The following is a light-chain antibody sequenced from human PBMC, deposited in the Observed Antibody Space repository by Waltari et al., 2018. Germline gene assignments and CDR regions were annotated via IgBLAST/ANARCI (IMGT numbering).Light chain of an antibody. CDR3: GADHGSGRNFVVV. V-gene: IGLV9-49*01. CDR1: SGYSNYK. J-gene: IGLJ2*01. Sequence: QPVLTQPPSASASLGASVTLTCTLSSGYSNYKVDWYQQSPGKGPRFGMRVGTGGIVGSKGDGSPDRFSVLGSGLNRYLTIKNIQEEDESDYHCGADHGSGRNFVVVFGGGTKLTVL. CDR2: VGTGGIVG.